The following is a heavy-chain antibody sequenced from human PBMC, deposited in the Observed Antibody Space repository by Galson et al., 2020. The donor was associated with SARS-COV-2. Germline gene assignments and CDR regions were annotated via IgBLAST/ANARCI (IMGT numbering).Heavy chain of an antibody. J-gene: IGHJ4*02. CDR1: GFTFSSYS. V-gene: IGHV3-21*01. CDR2: INIGSSHI. D-gene: IGHD6-13*01. CDR3: ASITAAAYFDY. Sequence: GGSLRLSCAASGFTFSSYSMNWVRQAPGKGLEWVSSINIGSSHIYYADSVKGRFTISRDNAKNSLYLQMNSLRAEDTAVYYCASITAAAYFDYWGQGTLVTVSS.